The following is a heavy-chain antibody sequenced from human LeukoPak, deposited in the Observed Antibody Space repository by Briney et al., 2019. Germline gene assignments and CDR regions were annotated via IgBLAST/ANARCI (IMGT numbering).Heavy chain of an antibody. V-gene: IGHV3-53*01. CDR3: ARGRGYCSSTTCYLPFDF. Sequence: GSLRLSCAASGFTVSSNYMSWVRQAPGKGLEWVSVIYAGGFTFYTDSVEGRFTIPRDNSKNTLYLQMNSLRAEDTAMYYCARGRGYCSSTTCYLPFDFWGQGTLVTVSS. D-gene: IGHD2-2*01. CDR1: GFTVSSNY. J-gene: IGHJ4*02. CDR2: IYAGGFT.